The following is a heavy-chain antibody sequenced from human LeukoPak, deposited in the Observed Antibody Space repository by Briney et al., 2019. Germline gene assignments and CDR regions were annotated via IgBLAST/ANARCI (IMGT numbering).Heavy chain of an antibody. CDR1: GGTFSTYS. V-gene: IGHV1-69*04. CDR2: IIPIIDIK. Sequence: GASVKASCKASGGTFSTYSIHWVRQAPGQGLEWMGRIIPIIDIKNYAQKFQGRVTITAGKSTTTAYMELSSLRSEDTAVYYCAREGNYGYWGQGTLVTVSS. CDR3: AREGNYGY. J-gene: IGHJ4*02. D-gene: IGHD4-11*01.